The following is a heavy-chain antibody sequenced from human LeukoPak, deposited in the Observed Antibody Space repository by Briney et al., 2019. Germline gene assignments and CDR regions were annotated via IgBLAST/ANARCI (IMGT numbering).Heavy chain of an antibody. CDR3: ARAPSYYDSSAPTYYYGMDV. V-gene: IGHV1-69*13. D-gene: IGHD3-22*01. J-gene: IGHJ6*02. Sequence: SVKVSCKASGGTFSSYAMSWVRQAPGQGLEWMGGIIPIFGTANYAQKFQGRVTITADESTSTAYMELSSLRSEDTAVYYCARAPSYYDSSAPTYYYGMDVWGQGTTVTVSS. CDR2: IIPIFGTA. CDR1: GGTFSSYA.